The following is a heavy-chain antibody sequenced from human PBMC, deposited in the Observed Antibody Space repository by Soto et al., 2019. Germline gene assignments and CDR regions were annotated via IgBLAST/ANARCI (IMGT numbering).Heavy chain of an antibody. J-gene: IGHJ5*02. Sequence: GGSLRLCCAASGFTFSSYAMSWVRQAPGKGLEWVSAISGSGGSTYYADSVKGRFTISRDNSKNTLYLQMYSLRAEDTAVYYCAKDPYYYDSSGYYWSWGQGTLVTVSS. D-gene: IGHD3-22*01. V-gene: IGHV3-23*01. CDR2: ISGSGGST. CDR1: GFTFSSYA. CDR3: AKDPYYYDSSGYYWS.